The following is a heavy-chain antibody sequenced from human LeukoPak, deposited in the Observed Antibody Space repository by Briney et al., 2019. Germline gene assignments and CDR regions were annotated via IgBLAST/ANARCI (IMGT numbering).Heavy chain of an antibody. D-gene: IGHD3-10*01. CDR1: GGSISSYY. Sequence: SETLSLTCTVSGGSISSYYWSWIRQPPGKGLEWIGYIYYSGSTNYNPSLKSRVTISVDTSKNQFSLRLSSVTAADTAVYYCARTRGYYGSGKDWFDPWGQGTLVTVSS. V-gene: IGHV4-59*01. J-gene: IGHJ5*02. CDR2: IYYSGST. CDR3: ARTRGYYGSGKDWFDP.